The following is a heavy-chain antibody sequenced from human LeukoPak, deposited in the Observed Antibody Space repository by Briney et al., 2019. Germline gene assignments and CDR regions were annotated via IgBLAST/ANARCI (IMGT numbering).Heavy chain of an antibody. V-gene: IGHV3-7*03. D-gene: IGHD3-16*01. Sequence: GGSLRLSCAASGFPFSTYAMSWVRQAPGKGLEWVASINHNGNVNYYVDSVKGRFTISRDNAKNSLYLQMSNLRAEDTAVYFCARGGGLDVWGQGATVTVSS. CDR3: ARGGGLDV. J-gene: IGHJ6*02. CDR1: GFPFSTYA. CDR2: INHNGNVN.